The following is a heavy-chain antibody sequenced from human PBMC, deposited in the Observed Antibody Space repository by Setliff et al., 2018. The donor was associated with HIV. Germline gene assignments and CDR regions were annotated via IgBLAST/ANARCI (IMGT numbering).Heavy chain of an antibody. Sequence: GASVKVSCKPSGYSFTTYDINWVRQAAGQGLEWMGWMNPASGDTGSAQKFQGRLTMTRDTSIDTAYMELSSLSSDDSAVYFCARAFVEVTPHYALDVWGQGTTVTVSS. CDR3: ARAFVEVTPHYALDV. CDR1: GYSFTTYD. D-gene: IGHD2-21*02. V-gene: IGHV1-8*02. J-gene: IGHJ6*02. CDR2: MNPASGDT.